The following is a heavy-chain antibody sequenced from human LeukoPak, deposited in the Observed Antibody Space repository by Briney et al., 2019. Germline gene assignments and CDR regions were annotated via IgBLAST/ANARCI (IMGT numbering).Heavy chain of an antibody. CDR1: GFTFSDYY. J-gene: IGHJ3*02. Sequence: GGSLRLSCAASGFTFSDYYMSWIRQAPGKGLEWVSYISSSGSTIYYADSVKGRFTISRDNAKNSLYLQMNSLRAEDTAVYYCARALQDYGGPMNAFDIWGQGTMVTVSS. D-gene: IGHD4-23*01. CDR3: ARALQDYGGPMNAFDI. V-gene: IGHV3-11*01. CDR2: ISSSGSTI.